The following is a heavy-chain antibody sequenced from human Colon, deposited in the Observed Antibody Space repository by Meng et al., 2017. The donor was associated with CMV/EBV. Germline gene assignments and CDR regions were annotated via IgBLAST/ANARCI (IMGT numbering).Heavy chain of an antibody. J-gene: IGHJ4*02. Sequence: ASVKVSCKASGYTFTGYYMHWVRQAPGQGLEWMGWINPNSGGTNYAQKFQGRVTMTRDTSISTAYMELSRLRSDDTAVYYCARVPFQLAYCSSTSCYHYFDYWGQGTLVTVSS. D-gene: IGHD2-2*01. CDR2: INPNSGGT. CDR1: GYTFTGYY. V-gene: IGHV1-2*02. CDR3: ARVPFQLAYCSSTSCYHYFDY.